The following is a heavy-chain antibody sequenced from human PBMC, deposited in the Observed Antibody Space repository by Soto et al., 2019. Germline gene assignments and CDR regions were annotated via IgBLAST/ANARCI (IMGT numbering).Heavy chain of an antibody. CDR1: GYTFTSYD. V-gene: IGHV1-8*01. J-gene: IGHJ6*03. CDR3: ARGRYSGYDYYYYYYKDV. CDR2: MNPNSGNT. Sequence: ASVKVSCKASGYTFTSYDINWVRQATGQGLEWMGWMNPNSGNTGYAQKFQGRVTMTRNTSISTAYMELSSLRSEDTAVYYCARGRYSGYDYYYYYYKDVWGKGTTVTVSS. D-gene: IGHD5-12*01.